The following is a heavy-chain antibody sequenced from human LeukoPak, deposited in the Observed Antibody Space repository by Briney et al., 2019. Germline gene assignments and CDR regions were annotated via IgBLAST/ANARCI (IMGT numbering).Heavy chain of an antibody. CDR3: ARAGAGGRGIGDFDY. V-gene: IGHV3-21*05. Sequence: AGGSLRLSCAASGFTFSSYEMNWVRQAPGKGLEWVSYISSSSSYIYYADSVKGRFTISGDNAKNSLYLQMNSLRAEDTAVYYCARAGAGGRGIGDFDYWGQGTLVTVSS. CDR2: ISSSSSYI. CDR1: GFTFSSYE. D-gene: IGHD3-16*01. J-gene: IGHJ4*02.